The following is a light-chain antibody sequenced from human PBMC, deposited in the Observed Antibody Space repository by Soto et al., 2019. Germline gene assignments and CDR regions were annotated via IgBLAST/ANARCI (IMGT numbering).Light chain of an antibody. V-gene: IGLV2-8*01. Sequence: QYVLTRPPSASGSPGQSVTISCTGASSDVGGYNYVSWFQQHPGKAPKLMIYEVTKRPSGVPDRFSGSKSGNTASLTVSGLQAEDEADYYCSSYAGSNYVFGTGTKVTVL. CDR2: EVT. J-gene: IGLJ1*01. CDR3: SSYAGSNYV. CDR1: SSDVGGYNY.